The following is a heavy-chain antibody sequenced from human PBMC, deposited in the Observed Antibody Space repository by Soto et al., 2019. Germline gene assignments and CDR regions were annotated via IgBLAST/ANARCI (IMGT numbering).Heavy chain of an antibody. CDR3: ARLRVGSSTGYYYYYGMDV. Sequence: SETLSLTCTVSGGSISSSSYYWGWIRQPPGKGLEWTGSIYYSGSTYYNPSLKSRVTISVDTSKNQFSLKLSSVTAADTAVYYCARLRVGSSTGYYYYYGMDVWGQGTTVTVSS. CDR2: IYYSGST. D-gene: IGHD2-2*01. J-gene: IGHJ6*02. CDR1: GGSISSSSYY. V-gene: IGHV4-39*01.